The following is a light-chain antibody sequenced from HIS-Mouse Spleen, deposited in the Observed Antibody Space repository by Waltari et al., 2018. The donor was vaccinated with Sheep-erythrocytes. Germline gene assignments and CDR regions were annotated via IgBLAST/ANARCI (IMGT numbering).Light chain of an antibody. V-gene: IGKV3-11*01. CDR1: QSVSRY. Sequence: EIVLTQSPATLSLSPGERATLSCRARQSVSRYLAWYQRKPGQAPRLLSYDASNRATGIPARFSGSGSGTDFTLTISSLEPEDFAVYYCQQRSNWYTFGQGTKLEIK. CDR3: QQRSNWYT. CDR2: DAS. J-gene: IGKJ2*01.